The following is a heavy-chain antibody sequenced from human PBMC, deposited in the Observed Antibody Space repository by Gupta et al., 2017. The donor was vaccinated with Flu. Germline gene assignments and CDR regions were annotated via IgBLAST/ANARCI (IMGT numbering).Heavy chain of an antibody. J-gene: IGHJ4*02. V-gene: IGHV3-21*01. CDR3: AGEVLAGPTAYDY. Sequence: FKSYSMNGVRQAPGKGLEWVSSISGSGGYIYYADSVKSRFTISRDNAKNSLYLQMNSLRAEDTAVYYCAGEVLAGPTAYDYWGQGTLVTVSS. CDR1: FKSYS. CDR2: ISGSGGYI. D-gene: IGHD4-17*01.